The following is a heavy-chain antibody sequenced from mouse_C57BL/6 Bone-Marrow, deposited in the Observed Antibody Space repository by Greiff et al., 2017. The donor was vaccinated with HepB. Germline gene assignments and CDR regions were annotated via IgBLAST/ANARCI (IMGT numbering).Heavy chain of an antibody. CDR1: GFTFSSYA. D-gene: IGHD4-1*01. V-gene: IGHV5-4*01. CDR3: ARDRWEGYAMDY. Sequence: EVKLMESGGGLVKPGGSLKLSCAASGFTFSSYAMSWVRQTPEKRLEWVATISDGGSYTYYPDNVKGRFTISRDNAKNNLYLQMSHLKSEDTAMYYCARDRWEGYAMDYWGQGTSVTVSS. J-gene: IGHJ4*01. CDR2: ISDGGSYT.